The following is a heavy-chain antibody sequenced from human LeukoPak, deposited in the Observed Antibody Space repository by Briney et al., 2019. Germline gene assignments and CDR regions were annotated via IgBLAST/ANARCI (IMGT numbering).Heavy chain of an antibody. V-gene: IGHV4-39*01. CDR3: ARRLGRKFGERFYYYHYMDV. D-gene: IGHD3-10*01. CDR2: IYYSGST. Sequence: SETLSLTCTVSGGSISSSSYYWSWIRQPPGKGLEWIGSIYYSGSTYYNPSLKSRVTISVDASKNQFSLRLTSVTAADTAVYYCARRLGRKFGERFYYYHYMDVWGKGTTVTVSS. J-gene: IGHJ6*03. CDR1: GGSISSSSYY.